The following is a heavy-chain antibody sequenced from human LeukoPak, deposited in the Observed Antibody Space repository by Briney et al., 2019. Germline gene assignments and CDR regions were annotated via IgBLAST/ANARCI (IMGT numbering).Heavy chain of an antibody. CDR3: ASITVVAVAGTV. J-gene: IGHJ4*02. CDR1: GGSISSYY. V-gene: IGHV4-59*08. Sequence: SETLSLTCTVSGGSISSYYWSWIRQPPGKGLEWIGYIYYSGSTNYNPSLKSRVTISVDTSKNQFSLKLSSVTAADTAVYYCASITVVAVAGTVWGQGTLVTVSS. CDR2: IYYSGST. D-gene: IGHD6-19*01.